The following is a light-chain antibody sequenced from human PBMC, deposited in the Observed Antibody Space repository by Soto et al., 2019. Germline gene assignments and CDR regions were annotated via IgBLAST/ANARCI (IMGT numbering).Light chain of an antibody. J-gene: IGKJ5*01. Sequence: ISLKHSPAIVSLNQGERATLSCRSSQSISRSLAWYQQKPGQAPRLLVYGASSRATGIPERFSGSVSETDFTLSISRLEPEDFAVYYCQHSGNSPLTFGHGRRLEIK. V-gene: IGKV3-20*01. CDR3: QHSGNSPLT. CDR1: QSISRS. CDR2: GAS.